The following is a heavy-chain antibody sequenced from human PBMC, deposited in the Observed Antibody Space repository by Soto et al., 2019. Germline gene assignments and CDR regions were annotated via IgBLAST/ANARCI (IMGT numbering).Heavy chain of an antibody. D-gene: IGHD2-2*01. J-gene: IGHJ4*02. CDR2: ISGSGGST. CDR3: AKDKAPYKYCSSTSCYFDY. Sequence: GGSLRLSCAASGFTFSSYAMSWVRQAPGKGLEWVSAISGSGGSTYYADSVKGRFTISRDNSKNTLYLQMNSLRAEDTAVYYCAKDKAPYKYCSSTSCYFDYWGQGTLVTVSS. V-gene: IGHV3-23*01. CDR1: GFTFSSYA.